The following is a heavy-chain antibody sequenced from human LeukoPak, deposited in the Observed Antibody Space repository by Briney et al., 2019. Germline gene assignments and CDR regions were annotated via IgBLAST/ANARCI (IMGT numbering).Heavy chain of an antibody. CDR3: ARDLRTPSDTNIAIDY. V-gene: IGHV3-74*01. J-gene: IGHJ4*02. CDR1: GFTFSSYW. CDR2: IKSDGSSA. Sequence: GGSLRLSCAASGFTFSSYWMHWVRQAPGKGLVWVSRIKSDGSSASYADSVKGRFTISRDNAKNTLYLQMNSLRAENTAVYYCARDLRTPSDTNIAIDYWGQGTLVTVSS. D-gene: IGHD4-23*01.